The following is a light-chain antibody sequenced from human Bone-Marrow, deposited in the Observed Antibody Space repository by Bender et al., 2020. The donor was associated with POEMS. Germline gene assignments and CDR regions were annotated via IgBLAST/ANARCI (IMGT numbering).Light chain of an antibody. CDR1: SSDVGSYNR. CDR3: VAWDASLNGWV. Sequence: QSALTQPPSVSGSPGQSVTISCTGTSSDVGSYNRVSWYQQLPGTAPRLLIYTNNERPSGVPDRFSGSKSGTSASLAITGLQSDDEAIYFCVAWDASLNGWVFGGGTKLTVL. V-gene: IGLV2-18*01. J-gene: IGLJ3*02. CDR2: TNN.